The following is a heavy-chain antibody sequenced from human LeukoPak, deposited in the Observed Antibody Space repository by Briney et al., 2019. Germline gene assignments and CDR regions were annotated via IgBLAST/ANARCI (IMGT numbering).Heavy chain of an antibody. CDR1: GFTFSSYT. CDR3: AKVKWDTGGSLDPFDY. V-gene: IGHV3-23*01. J-gene: IGHJ4*02. CDR2: ISGSGGSA. D-gene: IGHD2-15*01. Sequence: PGGSLRLSCAASGFTFSSYTMGWVRQAPGKGLEWVSTISGSGGSADYADSVKGRFTISRDNSKNTLYLQMNSLRAEDSAVYYCAKVKWDTGGSLDPFDYWGQGTLVTVSS.